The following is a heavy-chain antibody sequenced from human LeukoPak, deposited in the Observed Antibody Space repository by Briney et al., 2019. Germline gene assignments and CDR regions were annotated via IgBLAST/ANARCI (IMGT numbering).Heavy chain of an antibody. CDR3: ARDLVYYGSGSYYNWFDP. D-gene: IGHD3-10*01. CDR2: INPNSGGT. V-gene: IGHV1-2*02. CDR1: GYTFTSYG. J-gene: IGHJ5*02. Sequence: GASVKVSCKASGYTFTSYGISWVRQAPGQGLEWMGWINPNSGGTNYAQKFQGRVTMTRDTSISTAYMELSRLRSDDTAVYYCARDLVYYGSGSYYNWFDPWGQGTLVTVSS.